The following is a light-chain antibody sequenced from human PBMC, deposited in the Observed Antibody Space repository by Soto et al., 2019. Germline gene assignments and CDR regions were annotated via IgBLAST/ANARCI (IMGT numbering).Light chain of an antibody. J-gene: IGLJ1*01. CDR1: SSDVGGYNY. CDR2: DVS. V-gene: IGLV2-14*01. Sequence: QSALTQPASVSGSPGQSITISCTGTSSDVGGYNYVSWYQQHPGKAHKLMIYDVSNRPSGVSNRFSGSKSGNTASLTNSGLQAEYEADYYCSSSTSSSTLLYVFGTGTKITVL. CDR3: SSSTSSSTLLYV.